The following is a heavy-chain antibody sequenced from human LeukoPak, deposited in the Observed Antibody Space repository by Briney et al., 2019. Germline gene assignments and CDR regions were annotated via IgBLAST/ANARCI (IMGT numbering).Heavy chain of an antibody. CDR2: IYYTGRT. J-gene: IGHJ4*02. CDR3: VRLYYYDASGPPL. Sequence: WVRQPPGKGLEWIGNIYYTGRTYYNPSLKSRVSISIDTSKNEFSLKLSSVTAADTAVYYCVRLYYYDASGPPLWGQGTLVIVSS. V-gene: IGHV4-39*01. D-gene: IGHD3-22*01.